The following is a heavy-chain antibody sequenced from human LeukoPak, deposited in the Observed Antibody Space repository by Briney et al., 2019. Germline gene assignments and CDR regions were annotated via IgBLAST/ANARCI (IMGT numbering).Heavy chain of an antibody. CDR1: GFTFSSYA. CDR2: ISGSGGST. CDR3: AKGWSSGYYYAVEC. V-gene: IGHV3-23*01. J-gene: IGHJ4*02. Sequence: GGSLRLSCAASGFTFSSYAMSWIRQAPGKGLEWVSAISGSGGSTYYADSVKGRFTISRDNSKNTLYLQMNSLRAEDTAVYYCAKGWSSGYYYAVECWGQGTLVTVSS. D-gene: IGHD3-22*01.